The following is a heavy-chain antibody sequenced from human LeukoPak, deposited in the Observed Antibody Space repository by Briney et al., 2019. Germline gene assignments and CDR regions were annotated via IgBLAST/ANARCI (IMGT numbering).Heavy chain of an antibody. CDR2: ISHSGST. D-gene: IGHD3-22*01. Sequence: PSETLSLTCAVYGGSFSDFFWSWIRQPPGKGLEWIGEISHSGSTTYNPSLRSRVTISGDTSKKQFSLKLSSVTAADTAVYYCVTYYYGSSAPKRNYWGQGILVTVSS. CDR3: VTYYYGSSAPKRNY. V-gene: IGHV4-34*01. J-gene: IGHJ4*02. CDR1: GGSFSDFF.